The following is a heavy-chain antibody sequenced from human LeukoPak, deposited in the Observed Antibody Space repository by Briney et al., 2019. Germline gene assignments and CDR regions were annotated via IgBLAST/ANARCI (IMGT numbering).Heavy chain of an antibody. D-gene: IGHD6-19*01. V-gene: IGHV1-8*01. J-gene: IGHJ4*02. Sequence: GASVKVSCKASGYTFSSYDINWVRQATGQGLEWMGWMNPNSGNTGYAHKFQGRVTMTRNTSISTAYMELSSLRSEDTAVYYCARYGRIAVAGTEDYWGQGTLVTVSS. CDR3: ARYGRIAVAGTEDY. CDR2: MNPNSGNT. CDR1: GYTFSSYD.